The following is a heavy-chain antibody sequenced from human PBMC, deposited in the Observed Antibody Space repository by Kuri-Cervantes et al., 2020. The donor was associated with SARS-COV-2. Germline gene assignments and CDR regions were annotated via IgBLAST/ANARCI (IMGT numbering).Heavy chain of an antibody. CDR2: MNPNSGNT. D-gene: IGHD3-9*01. CDR1: GYTFTSYD. CDR3: ASGYILTGYYMAHYYYYGMDV. J-gene: IGHJ6*02. Sequence: ASVKVSCKASGYTFTSYDINWVRRATGQGLEWMGWMNPNSGNTGYAQKFQGRVTMTRNTSISTAYMELSSLRSEDTAVYYCASGYILTGYYMAHYYYYGMDVWGQGTTVTVSS. V-gene: IGHV1-8*01.